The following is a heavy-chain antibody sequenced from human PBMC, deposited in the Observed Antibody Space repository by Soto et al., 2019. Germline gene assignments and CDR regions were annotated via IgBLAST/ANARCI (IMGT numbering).Heavy chain of an antibody. D-gene: IGHD2-15*01. J-gene: IGHJ6*02. CDR2: IYYSGST. V-gene: IGHV4-31*03. CDR1: GGSISSGGYY. Sequence: SETLSLTCTVSGGSISSGGYYWSWIRQHPGKGLEWIGHIYYSGSTYYNPSLKSRVTISVDKSKNQFSLKLSSVTAADTAVYYCARGRYCSGGSCYYYYGMDVWGQGTTVTVSS. CDR3: ARGRYCSGGSCYYYYGMDV.